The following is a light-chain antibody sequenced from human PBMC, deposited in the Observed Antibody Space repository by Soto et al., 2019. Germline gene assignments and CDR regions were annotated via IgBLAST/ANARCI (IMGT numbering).Light chain of an antibody. CDR1: QSVGNN. Sequence: NVVSQSRGTLSLSPGERATLSCRASQSVGNNLAWYQQRPGQAPTLLISDASSRATGIPARFSGSGSGTDFTLTISRLEPEDFALYYCQQYGPSLITFGQGTRLEIK. CDR3: QQYGPSLIT. J-gene: IGKJ5*01. V-gene: IGKV3-20*01. CDR2: DAS.